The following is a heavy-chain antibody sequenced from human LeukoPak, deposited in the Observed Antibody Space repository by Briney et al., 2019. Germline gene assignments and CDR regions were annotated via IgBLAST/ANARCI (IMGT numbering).Heavy chain of an antibody. V-gene: IGHV1-2*02. Sequence: ASVQVSCKASGYTFTRYHMNWVRQAPGQGLEWMGWVTPNSGDTNYAQKFQGRVTMTRDTSISTAYMELSSLRSDETAVYYCARAESGSYSYFDYWGQGTLVTVSS. CDR3: ARAESGSYSYFDY. J-gene: IGHJ4*02. D-gene: IGHD1-26*01. CDR1: GYTFTRYH. CDR2: VTPNSGDT.